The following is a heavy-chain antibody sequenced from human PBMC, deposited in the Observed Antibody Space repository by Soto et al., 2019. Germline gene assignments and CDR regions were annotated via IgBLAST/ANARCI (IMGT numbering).Heavy chain of an antibody. Sequence: QVQLQESGPGLVKPSETLSLTCTVSGGSVSRGSYYWSWIRQPPGKGLEWIGYIYYSGRTNYNPSLKRRGTIPVDTSKNQFSLTLSSVTAADTAVYYCARSPSYIRGRRLGSVYNWFDPWGQGTLVTVSS. CDR2: IYYSGRT. V-gene: IGHV4-61*01. D-gene: IGHD3-10*02. CDR3: ARSPSYIRGRRLGSVYNWFDP. J-gene: IGHJ5*02. CDR1: GGSVSRGSYY.